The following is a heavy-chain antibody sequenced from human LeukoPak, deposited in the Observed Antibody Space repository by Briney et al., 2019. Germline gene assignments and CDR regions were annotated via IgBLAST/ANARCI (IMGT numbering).Heavy chain of an antibody. CDR1: GYTFTSYG. D-gene: IGHD1-26*01. CDR3: ARGIVGATSYYYYYMDV. CDR2: ISAYNGNT. Sequence: ASVKVSCKASGYTFTSYGNSWVRQAPGQGLEWMGWISAYNGNTNYAQKLQGRVTMTTDTSTSTAYMELRSLRSDDTAVYYCARGIVGATSYYYYYMDVWGKGTTVTVSS. J-gene: IGHJ6*03. V-gene: IGHV1-18*01.